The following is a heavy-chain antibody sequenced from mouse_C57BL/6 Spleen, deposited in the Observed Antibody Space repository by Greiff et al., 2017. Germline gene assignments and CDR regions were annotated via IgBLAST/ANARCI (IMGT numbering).Heavy chain of an antibody. J-gene: IGHJ3*01. CDR2: IWSGGST. D-gene: IGHD4-1*01. Sequence: QVQLKESGPGLVQPSPSLSITCTVSGFSLTSYGVHWVRQSPGKGLEWLGVIWSGGSTDYNAAFISRLSISKDNSKSQVFFKMNSLQADDTAIYYCASLWDFAYWGQGTLVTVSA. CDR3: ASLWDFAY. CDR1: GFSLTSYG. V-gene: IGHV2-2*01.